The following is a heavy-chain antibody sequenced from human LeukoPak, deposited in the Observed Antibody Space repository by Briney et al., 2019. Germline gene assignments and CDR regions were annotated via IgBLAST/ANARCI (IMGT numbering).Heavy chain of an antibody. CDR3: ASVLWFGGIFFDY. V-gene: IGHV3-11*01. CDR1: GFTFSDYY. CDR2: ISSSGSTI. J-gene: IGHJ4*02. Sequence: GGSLRLSCAASGFTFSDYYMSWIRQAPGKGLEWVSYISSSGSTIYYADSVKGRFTISRDNAQNSLYLQMNSLRVEDTAVYYCASVLWFGGIFFDYWGQGTLVTVSS. D-gene: IGHD3-10*01.